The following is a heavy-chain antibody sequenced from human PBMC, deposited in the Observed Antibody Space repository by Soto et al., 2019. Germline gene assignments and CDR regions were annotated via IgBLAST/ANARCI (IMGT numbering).Heavy chain of an antibody. CDR3: ARGRPDYYDSSGYYFGGDFQH. D-gene: IGHD3-22*01. CDR1: GGSFSGYY. CDR2: IYYSGST. J-gene: IGHJ1*01. Sequence: PSETLSLTCAVYGGSFSGYYWSWIRQPPGKGLEWIGYIYYSGSTNYNPSLKSRVTISVDTSKNQFSLKLSSVIAADTVVYYCARGRPDYYDSSGYYFGGDFQHWGQGTLVTVSS. V-gene: IGHV4-59*01.